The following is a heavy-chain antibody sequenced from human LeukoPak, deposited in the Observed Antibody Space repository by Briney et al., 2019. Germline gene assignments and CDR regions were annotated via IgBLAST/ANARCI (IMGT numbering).Heavy chain of an antibody. D-gene: IGHD2/OR15-2a*01. J-gene: IGHJ3*01. CDR1: GFTFSSCE. CDR3: ARHDCHSNSDAFDV. CDR2: ISSSGSII. Sequence: PGGSLRLSCAASGFTFSSCELSWVRQAPAKGLGWVSYISSSGSIIYYADSVKGRLTISRDSAKNSLYLQMNSLRAEDTAVYYCARHDCHSNSDAFDVWGQGTMVTVSS. V-gene: IGHV3-48*03.